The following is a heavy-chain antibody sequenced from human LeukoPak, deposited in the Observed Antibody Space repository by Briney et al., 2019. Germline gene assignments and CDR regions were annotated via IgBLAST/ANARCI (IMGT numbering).Heavy chain of an antibody. Sequence: SETLSLTCTVSGGSISSYYWSWVRQPPGKGLEWIGYIYYSGSTNYNPSLKSRVTISVDTSKNQFSLKLSSVSAADTAVYYCARHELSSGWSLFDYWGQGTLVTVSS. CDR2: IYYSGST. CDR1: GGSISSYY. CDR3: ARHELSSGWSLFDY. J-gene: IGHJ4*02. D-gene: IGHD6-19*01. V-gene: IGHV4-59*08.